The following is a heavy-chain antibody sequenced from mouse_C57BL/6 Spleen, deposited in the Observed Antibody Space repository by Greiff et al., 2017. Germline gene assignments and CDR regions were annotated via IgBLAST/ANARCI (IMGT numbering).Heavy chain of an antibody. CDR2: IDPSDSYT. J-gene: IGHJ2*01. V-gene: IGHV1-69*01. Sequence: QVQLQQSGAELVMPGASVKLSCKASGYTFTSYWMHWVKQRPGQGLEWIGEIDPSDSYTNYNQKFKGKSTLTVDKSSSTAYMQLSSLTSEDSAVYYCARSPRQHRSYFGYWGQGTTLTVSS. D-gene: IGHD3-2*02. CDR1: GYTFTSYW. CDR3: ARSPRQHRSYFGY.